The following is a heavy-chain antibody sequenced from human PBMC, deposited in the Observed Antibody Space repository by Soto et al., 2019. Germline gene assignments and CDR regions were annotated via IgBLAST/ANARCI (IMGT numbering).Heavy chain of an antibody. CDR3: ARARGGLLGRDGMDV. V-gene: IGHV4-30-2*01. CDR2: IYHSGST. D-gene: IGHD1-26*01. Sequence: QLQLQESGSGLVKPSQTLSLTCAVSGGSISSGGYSWSWIRQPPGKGLEWIGYIYHSGSTYYNPSLQSRVTISVDRSKNQFSLQLSSVTAADTAVYYGARARGGLLGRDGMDVWGQGTTVTVSS. CDR1: GGSISSGGYS. J-gene: IGHJ6*02.